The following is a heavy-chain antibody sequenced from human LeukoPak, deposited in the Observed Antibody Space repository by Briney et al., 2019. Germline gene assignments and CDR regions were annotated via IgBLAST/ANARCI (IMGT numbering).Heavy chain of an antibody. D-gene: IGHD1-26*01. V-gene: IGHV3-30*02. Sequence: PGGSLRLSCAASGFTFSTYGMHWVRQAPGKGLEWVAFIRYDGSNKYYADSVKGRFTISRDNSKNTLYLQMNSLRAEDTAVYYCAKDPGGVSGSYFDYWGQGTLVTVSS. CDR1: GFTFSTYG. J-gene: IGHJ4*02. CDR2: IRYDGSNK. CDR3: AKDPGGVSGSYFDY.